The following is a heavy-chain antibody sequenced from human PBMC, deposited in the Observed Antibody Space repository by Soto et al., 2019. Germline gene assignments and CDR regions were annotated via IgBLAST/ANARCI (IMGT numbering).Heavy chain of an antibody. Sequence: QVQLQESGPGLVKPSQTLSLTCTVSGDSISSGGYYWSWIRQHPGRGLEWIGYIYYSGSTYYNPXLKSPGPLSVAXSXNXXSLKLTSVTAADTAVYYCAASCVGCGGFNYYGMDVWGQGTTVTVSS. V-gene: IGHV4-31*01. CDR2: IYYSGST. J-gene: IGHJ6*02. CDR1: GDSISSGGYY. D-gene: IGHD2-21*01. CDR3: AASCVGCGGFNYYGMDV.